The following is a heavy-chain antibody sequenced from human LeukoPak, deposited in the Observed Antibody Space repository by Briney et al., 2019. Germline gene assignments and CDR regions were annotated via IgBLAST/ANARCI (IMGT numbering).Heavy chain of an antibody. CDR1: GFTFSRYG. CDR3: AFSGNYGVY. D-gene: IGHD1-26*01. Sequence: GGSLRLSCAASGFTFSRYGMNWVRQAPGKGLEWVSYISSSSSTIYYADSVKGRFTISRDNAKKLVLLQMNSLRAEDTAVYYCAFSGNYGVYWGQGTLVTVSS. V-gene: IGHV3-48*01. J-gene: IGHJ4*02. CDR2: ISSSSSTI.